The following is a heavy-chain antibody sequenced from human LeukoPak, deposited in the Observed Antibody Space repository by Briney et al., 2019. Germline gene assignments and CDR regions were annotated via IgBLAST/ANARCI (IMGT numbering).Heavy chain of an antibody. D-gene: IGHD1-14*01. CDR2: IYSGGST. V-gene: IGHV3-66*01. Sequence: PGGSLRLSCVGSGFTVSSNYMSWVRQAPGKGLEWVSGIYSGGSTFYSDSVQGRFTISRDNAKNTLDLQMNSLRAEDTAVYYCARGTGYGVFDYWGQGTLVTVSS. CDR1: GFTVSSNY. J-gene: IGHJ4*02. CDR3: ARGTGYGVFDY.